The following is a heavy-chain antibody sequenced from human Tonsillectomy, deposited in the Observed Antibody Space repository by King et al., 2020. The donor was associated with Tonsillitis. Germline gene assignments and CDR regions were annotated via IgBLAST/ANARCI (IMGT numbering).Heavy chain of an antibody. V-gene: IGHV3-48*03. CDR1: GFTFSSYE. D-gene: IGHD3-22*01. J-gene: IGHJ3*02. Sequence: VQLVESGGGLVQPGGSLRLSCAASGFTFSSYEMNWVRQAPGKGLEWVSYISSSGSTIYYADSVKGRFTISRGNAKNSLYLQMNSLRAEDTAVYYCARGVRTMIRSDGAFDIWGQGTMVTVSS. CDR2: ISSSGSTI. CDR3: ARGVRTMIRSDGAFDI.